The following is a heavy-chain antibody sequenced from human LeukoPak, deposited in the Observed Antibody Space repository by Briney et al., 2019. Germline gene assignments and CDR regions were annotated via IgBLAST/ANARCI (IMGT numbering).Heavy chain of an antibody. CDR1: GRTFSSYA. Sequence: GASVKVSCKASGRTFSSYAISWVRQPPGQGLEWMGGIIPIFGTANYAQKFQGRVTITADESTSTAYMELSSLRSEDTAVYYCARGGEWLIFWGQGTLVTVSS. J-gene: IGHJ4*02. V-gene: IGHV1-69*01. D-gene: IGHD3-3*01. CDR2: IIPIFGTA. CDR3: ARGGEWLIF.